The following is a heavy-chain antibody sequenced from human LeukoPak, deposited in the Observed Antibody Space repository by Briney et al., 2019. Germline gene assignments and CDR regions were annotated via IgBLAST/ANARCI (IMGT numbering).Heavy chain of an antibody. D-gene: IGHD1-26*01. V-gene: IGHV3-30*18. CDR1: GFTFSSYG. J-gene: IGHJ3*02. Sequence: GGSLRLSCAASGFTFSSYGMRWVRQAPGKGLEWVAVISYDGSNKYYADSVKGRFTISRDNSKNTLYLQMNSLRAEDTAVYYCAKDLGGSYFDAFDIWGQGTMVTVSS. CDR2: ISYDGSNK. CDR3: AKDLGGSYFDAFDI.